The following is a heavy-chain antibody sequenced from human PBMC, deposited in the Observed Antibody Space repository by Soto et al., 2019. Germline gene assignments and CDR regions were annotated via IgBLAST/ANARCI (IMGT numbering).Heavy chain of an antibody. J-gene: IGHJ4*02. V-gene: IGHV4-59*01. CDR2: IYYSGST. CDR1: GGSISSYY. CDR3: ARVDLDCGGDCYLDY. D-gene: IGHD2-21*02. Sequence: PSETLSLTCTVSGGSISSYYWSWIRQPPGKGLEWIGYIYYSGSTNHNPSLKSRVTISVDTSKNQFSLKLSSVTAADTAVYYCARVDLDCGGDCYLDYWGQGTLVTVSS.